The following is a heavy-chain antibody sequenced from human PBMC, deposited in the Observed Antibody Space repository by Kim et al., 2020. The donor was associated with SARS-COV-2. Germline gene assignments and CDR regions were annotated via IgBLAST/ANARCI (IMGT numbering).Heavy chain of an antibody. Sequence: GGSLRLSCAASGFTFSSYSMNWVRQAPGKGLEWVSSISSSSSYIYYADSVKGRFTISRDNAKNSLYLQMNSLRAEDTAVYYCARDRGKQWPFDYWGQGTLVTVSS. CDR1: GFTFSSYS. J-gene: IGHJ4*02. V-gene: IGHV3-21*01. D-gene: IGHD6-19*01. CDR3: ARDRGKQWPFDY. CDR2: ISSSSSYI.